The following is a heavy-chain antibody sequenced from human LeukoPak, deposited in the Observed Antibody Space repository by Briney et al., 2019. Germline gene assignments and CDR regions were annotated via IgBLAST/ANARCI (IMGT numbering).Heavy chain of an antibody. Sequence: GASVTVSCTASGGTFSSYAISWVRQAPGQGLEWMGGIIPIFGTANYAQKFQGRVTITADESTSTAYMELSSLRSEDTAVYYCARDNYGGNSDWYFGLWGRGTLVTVSS. CDR2: IIPIFGTA. J-gene: IGHJ2*01. D-gene: IGHD4-23*01. CDR1: GGTFSSYA. CDR3: ARDNYGGNSDWYFGL. V-gene: IGHV1-69*13.